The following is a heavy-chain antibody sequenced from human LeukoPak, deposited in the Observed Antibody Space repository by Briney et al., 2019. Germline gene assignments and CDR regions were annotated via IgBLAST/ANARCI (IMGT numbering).Heavy chain of an antibody. CDR2: IWYDGSNK. V-gene: IGHV3-33*08. Sequence: PGGSLRPSCAASGFTFSSYGMHWVRQAPGKGLEWVAVIWYDGSNKYYADSVKGRFTISRDNSKNTLYLQMNSLRAEDTAVYYCARDLGVKWFGDRTGWYWGQGTLVTVSS. CDR1: GFTFSSYG. J-gene: IGHJ4*02. D-gene: IGHD3-10*01. CDR3: ARDLGVKWFGDRTGWY.